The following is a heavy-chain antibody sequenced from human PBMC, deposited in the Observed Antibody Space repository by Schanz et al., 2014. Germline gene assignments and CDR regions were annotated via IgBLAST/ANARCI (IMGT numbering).Heavy chain of an antibody. CDR2: IRQEGSEK. J-gene: IGHJ4*02. CDR3: ARSEMDRGVIWGY. Sequence: EVQLVESGGGLVQPGESLRVSCAASGFTFSNYWISWVRQAPGKGLEWVANIRQEGSEKYYVDSVKGRFTVSRDDAKNSLYLQMNSLRVEDTAVYYCARSEMDRGVIWGYWGQGTLVTVSS. V-gene: IGHV3-7*01. D-gene: IGHD3-10*01. CDR1: GFTFSNYW.